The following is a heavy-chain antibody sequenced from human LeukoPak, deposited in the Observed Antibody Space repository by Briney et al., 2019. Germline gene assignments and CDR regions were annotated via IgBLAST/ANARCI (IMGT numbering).Heavy chain of an antibody. CDR2: IYTSGST. V-gene: IGHV4-4*07. D-gene: IGHD6-13*01. CDR3: ARQAAAGYYYYYMDV. Sequence: ASETLSLTCTVSGGSISSYYWSWIRQPAGKGLEWVGRIYTSGSTNYNPSLKSRVTMSVDTSKNQFSLKLSSVTAADTAVYYCARQAAAGYYYYYMDVGGKGTTVTVSS. CDR1: GGSISSYY. J-gene: IGHJ6*03.